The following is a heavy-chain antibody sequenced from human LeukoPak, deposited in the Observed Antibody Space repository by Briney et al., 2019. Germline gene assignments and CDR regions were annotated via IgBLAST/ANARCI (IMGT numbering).Heavy chain of an antibody. V-gene: IGHV1-18*01. J-gene: IGHJ4*02. Sequence: GASVKVSCKASGYTFTSYGISWVRQAPGQGLEWMGWISAYNGNTNYAQKLQGRVTMTTDTSTSTAYMELRSLRSDDTAVYYCARIPRRHYYDSSGYFDYWGQGTLVTVSS. CDR1: GYTFTSYG. CDR2: ISAYNGNT. D-gene: IGHD3-22*01. CDR3: ARIPRRHYYDSSGYFDY.